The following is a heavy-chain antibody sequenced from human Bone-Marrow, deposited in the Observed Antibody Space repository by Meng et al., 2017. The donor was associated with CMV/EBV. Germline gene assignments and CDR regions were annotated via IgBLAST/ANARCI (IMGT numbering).Heavy chain of an antibody. CDR3: AKGSAASRPYYFDY. V-gene: IGHV3-23*01. Sequence: ASGFTVRNYAMSWVRQAPGKGLEWVSAITDSGGDTYHADSVKGRFTISRDNSKNTLSLQMNSLRVEDTAVYYCAKGSAASRPYYFDYWGQGTLVTVSS. CDR1: GFTVRNYA. J-gene: IGHJ4*02. D-gene: IGHD2-15*01. CDR2: ITDSGGDT.